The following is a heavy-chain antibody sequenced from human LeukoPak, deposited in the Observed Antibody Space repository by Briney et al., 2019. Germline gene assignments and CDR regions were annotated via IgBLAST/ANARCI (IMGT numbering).Heavy chain of an antibody. CDR1: GFTFSNYA. D-gene: IGHD3-9*01. CDR2: ITGSGGST. V-gene: IGHV3-23*01. CDR3: ARAGDFDWLDY. J-gene: IGHJ4*02. Sequence: GGSLRLSCAASGFTFSNYAMSWVRLAPGKGLEWVSSITGSGGSTYYADSVKGRFTISRDNSKNTLYVQMNSLRAEDTAVYYCARAGDFDWLDYWGQGTLVTVSS.